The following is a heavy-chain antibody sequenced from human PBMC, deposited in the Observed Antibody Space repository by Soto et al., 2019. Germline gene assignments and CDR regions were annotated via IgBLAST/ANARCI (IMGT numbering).Heavy chain of an antibody. CDR3: ARSIVVVTARDY. CDR2: INAGNGNT. Sequence: QVQLVQSGAEEKKPGASVKVSCKASGYTFTGYAMHWVRQAPGQRLEWMGWINAGNGNTKYSQKFQGRDTITRDTSASTAYMELSSLRSEDTAVYYCARSIVVVTARDYWGQGTLVTVSS. D-gene: IGHD2-21*02. V-gene: IGHV1-3*05. J-gene: IGHJ4*02. CDR1: GYTFTGYA.